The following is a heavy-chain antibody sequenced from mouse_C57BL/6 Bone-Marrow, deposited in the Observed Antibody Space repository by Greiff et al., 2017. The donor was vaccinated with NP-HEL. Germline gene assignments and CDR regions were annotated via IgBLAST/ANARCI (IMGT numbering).Heavy chain of an antibody. Sequence: EVKLMESGGGLVKPGGSLKLSCAASGFTFSSYAMSWVRQTPEKRLEWVATISDGGSYTYYPDNVYGRFTISRDNAKNNLYLQMSNLKSEDTAMYYCAREGSYEYYYAMDYWGQGTSVTVSS. J-gene: IGHJ4*01. CDR2: ISDGGSYT. CDR1: GFTFSSYA. CDR3: AREGSYEYYYAMDY. D-gene: IGHD1-1*02. V-gene: IGHV5-4*01.